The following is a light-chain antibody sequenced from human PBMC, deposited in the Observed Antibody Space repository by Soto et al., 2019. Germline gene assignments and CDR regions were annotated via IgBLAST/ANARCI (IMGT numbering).Light chain of an antibody. CDR1: QTLNSY. Sequence: DIQMTQSPSSLSASVGDRVTITCRASQTLNSYLNWYQQKSPKAPKLLIYAASRLQSGVPSRFNGSGTTTDFTLNIASLQPEDFAPYFCQQSFSTPPTFGQGTKL. V-gene: IGKV1-39*01. CDR2: AAS. CDR3: QQSFSTPPT. J-gene: IGKJ2*01.